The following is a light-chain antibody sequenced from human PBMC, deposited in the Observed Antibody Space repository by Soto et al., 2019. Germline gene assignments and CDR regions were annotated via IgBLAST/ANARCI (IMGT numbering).Light chain of an antibody. CDR2: GAS. CDR3: QQLNSYPLT. Sequence: DIQLTQSPSFLSASVGGRVTITCRASQAISSHLDWYQQKPGKAPNLLIYGASTLQSGVPSRFSGSGSGTQFTLTISSLQPEDFATYYCQQLNSYPLTFGPGTTVDIK. J-gene: IGKJ3*01. V-gene: IGKV1-9*01. CDR1: QAISSH.